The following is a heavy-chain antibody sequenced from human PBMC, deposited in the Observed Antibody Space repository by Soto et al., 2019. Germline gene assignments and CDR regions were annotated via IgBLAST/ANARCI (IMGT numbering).Heavy chain of an antibody. CDR2: IKSKSDGGTT. J-gene: IGHJ4*02. Sequence: GGSLRLSCAASGFTFSNAWVSWVRQAPGKGLEWVGRIKSKSDGGTTHYAAPVEGRFTISRDDSKNTLYLQMDSLKIEDSALYYCTTDKQKAYSWYYFDHWGQGTLVTVSS. D-gene: IGHD6-13*01. CDR1: GFTFSNAW. CDR3: TTDKQKAYSWYYFDH. V-gene: IGHV3-15*01.